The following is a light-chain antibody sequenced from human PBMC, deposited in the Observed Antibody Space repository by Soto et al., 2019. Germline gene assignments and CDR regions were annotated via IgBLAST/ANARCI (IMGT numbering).Light chain of an antibody. V-gene: IGKV3D-15*01. CDR3: QQYNTPLT. J-gene: IGKJ4*01. Sequence: EIVMTQSPATLSVSPGERATLSCRASQSVSNKLVWYQQKPGQAPRLLIYGASSRATGIPDRFRCSGSGTEFTPTISRLKPDDSATYYCQQYNTPLTVGAGTKVDIK. CDR1: QSVSNK. CDR2: GAS.